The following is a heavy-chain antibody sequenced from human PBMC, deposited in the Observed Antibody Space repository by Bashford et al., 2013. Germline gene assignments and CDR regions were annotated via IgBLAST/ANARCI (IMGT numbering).Heavy chain of an antibody. J-gene: IGHJ5*02. D-gene: IGHD3-10*01. Sequence: SETPVPHFALSLVPPFSFSSNSVLGLDPASPRRGLEWIGSIYYSGSTTYNPSLKSRVTISIDTSKNHFSLEMNSVTAADTAMYFCARNISVVRGVHKYKWFDPWGQGTLVTVSS. CDR3: ARNISVVRGVHKYKWFDP. CDR1: VPPFSFSSNSV. V-gene: IGHV4-39*02. CDR2: IYYSGST.